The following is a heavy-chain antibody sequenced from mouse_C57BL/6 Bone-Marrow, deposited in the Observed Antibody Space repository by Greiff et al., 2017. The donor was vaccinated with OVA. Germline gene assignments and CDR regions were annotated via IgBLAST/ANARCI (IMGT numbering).Heavy chain of an antibody. V-gene: IGHV1-76*01. CDR2: IYPGSGNI. CDR3: ARSERLRDYFDY. D-gene: IGHD2-2*01. CDR1: GYTFTDYY. J-gene: IGHJ2*01. Sequence: VQLVESGAELVRPGASVKLSCKASGYTFTDYYISWVKQRPGQGLEWIARIYPGSGNIYSNEKFKGKATLTAEKSSSTAYMQLSSLTSDASAVDFCARSERLRDYFDYWGQGTTLTVSS.